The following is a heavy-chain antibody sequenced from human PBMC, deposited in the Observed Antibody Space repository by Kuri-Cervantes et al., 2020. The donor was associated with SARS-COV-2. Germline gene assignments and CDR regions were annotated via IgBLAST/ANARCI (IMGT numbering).Heavy chain of an antibody. CDR3: ARGGPHLINIVVVLTNYYYYMDV. J-gene: IGHJ6*03. CDR1: GFTFSSYA. V-gene: IGHV3-30-3*01. Sequence: GGSLRLSCAASGFTFSSYAMHWVRQAPGKGLEWVAVISYDGSNKYYADSVKGRFTISRDNSKNTLYLQMNSLRAEDTAAYYCARGGPHLINIVVVLTNYYYYMDVWGKGTTVTVSS. D-gene: IGHD2-2*01. CDR2: ISYDGSNK.